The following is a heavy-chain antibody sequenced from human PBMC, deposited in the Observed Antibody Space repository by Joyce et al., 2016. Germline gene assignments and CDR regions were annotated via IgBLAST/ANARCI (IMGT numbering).Heavy chain of an antibody. CDR1: GYTVTGYN. Sequence: QVQLVQSGAEVKKPGASVKVSCKASGYTVTGYNRHWVRQAPGQGHEWMGWINPNSGGTKYAQKLQGRVTMTRETSISTAYMELSRLRSDDTSVYYCARDRGYCSGCSCRSPGDYYYGMDVWGQGTTVTVSS. V-gene: IGHV1-2*02. J-gene: IGHJ6*02. CDR3: ARDRGYCSGCSCRSPGDYYYGMDV. D-gene: IGHD2-15*01. CDR2: INPNSGGT.